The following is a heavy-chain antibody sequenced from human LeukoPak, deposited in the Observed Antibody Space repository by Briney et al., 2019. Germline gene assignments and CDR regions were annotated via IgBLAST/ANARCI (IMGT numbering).Heavy chain of an antibody. CDR1: GFTFSSYA. D-gene: IGHD3-3*01. Sequence: GGSLRLSCAASGFTFSSYAMHWVRQAPGKGLEWVAVISYDGSNKYYADSVKGRFTISRDNSKNTLYLQMNSLRAEDTAVYYCARAANYDFWSGYSIPYFDYWGQGTLVTVSS. J-gene: IGHJ4*02. V-gene: IGHV3-30*04. CDR3: ARAANYDFWSGYSIPYFDY. CDR2: ISYDGSNK.